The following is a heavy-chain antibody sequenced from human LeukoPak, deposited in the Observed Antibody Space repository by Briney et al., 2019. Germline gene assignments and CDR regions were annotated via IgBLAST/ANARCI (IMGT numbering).Heavy chain of an antibody. J-gene: IGHJ4*02. CDR3: ARVGATTAGWYYFDY. V-gene: IGHV3-21*01. D-gene: IGHD1-26*01. Sequence: GGSLRLSCAASGFTFSSYSMNWVRQAPGKGLEWVSSISSSSGYIYYADSVKGRFTISRDNAKNTLYLQMNSLRAEDTAVYYCARVGATTAGWYYFDYWGQGTLVTVSS. CDR1: GFTFSSYS. CDR2: ISSSSGYI.